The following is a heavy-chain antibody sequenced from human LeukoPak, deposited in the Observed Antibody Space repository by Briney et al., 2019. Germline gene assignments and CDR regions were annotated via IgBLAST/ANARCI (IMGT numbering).Heavy chain of an antibody. CDR1: GFTFSSYG. J-gene: IGHJ4*02. D-gene: IGHD2-2*01. CDR2: IRYDGSNK. V-gene: IGHV3-30*02. Sequence: GGSLRLSCAASGFTFSSYGMHWVRQAPGKGLEWVAFIRYDGSNKYYADSVKGRFTISRDNSENTLYLQMNSLRAEDTAVYYGAKGSRLGYCSSTSCPARYWGQGTLVTVSS. CDR3: AKGSRLGYCSSTSCPARY.